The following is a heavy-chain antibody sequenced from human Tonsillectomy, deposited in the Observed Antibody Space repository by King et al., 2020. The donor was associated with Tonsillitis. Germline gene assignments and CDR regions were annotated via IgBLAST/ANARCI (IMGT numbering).Heavy chain of an antibody. CDR1: GGSISGGFY. CDR3: ARDTMITGFDY. D-gene: IGHD3-22*01. Sequence: QLQESGPGLVKPSQTLSLTCTVSGGSISGGFYWSWIRQHPGKGLEWIGYIYYGGTTYYTPSLKSRVTMSVDTSKNQFSLKLSSVTAADTAVYYCARDTMITGFDYWGQGTLVTVSS. V-gene: IGHV4-31*03. CDR2: IYYGGTT. J-gene: IGHJ4*02.